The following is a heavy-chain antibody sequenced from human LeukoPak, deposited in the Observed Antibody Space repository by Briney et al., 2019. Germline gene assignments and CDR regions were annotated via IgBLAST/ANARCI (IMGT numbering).Heavy chain of an antibody. CDR2: IYSGGST. V-gene: IGHV3-66*02. CDR1: GFTVSSNY. Sequence: GGSLRLSCAASGFTVSSNYMGWVRQAPGKGLEWVSVIYSGGSTYYADSVKGRFTISRDNSKNTLYLQMISLRAEDTAVYYCARSAGYCSSTSCYTENIDYWGQGTLVTVSS. CDR3: ARSAGYCSSTSCYTENIDY. J-gene: IGHJ4*02. D-gene: IGHD2-2*02.